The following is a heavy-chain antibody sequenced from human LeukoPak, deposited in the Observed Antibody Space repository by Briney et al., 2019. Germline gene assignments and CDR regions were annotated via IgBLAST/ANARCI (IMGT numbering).Heavy chain of an antibody. J-gene: IGHJ4*02. CDR3: ASQTIYYSNYIWEYFDY. CDR1: GFTVSSNY. D-gene: IGHD4-11*01. Sequence: GGSLRLSCAASGFTVSSNYMSWVRQAPGKGLEWVSVIYSGGSKYYADSVKGRFTISRDNSKNALYLQMNSLRAEDTAVYYCASQTIYYSNYIWEYFDYWGQGTLVTVSS. V-gene: IGHV3-53*01. CDR2: IYSGGSK.